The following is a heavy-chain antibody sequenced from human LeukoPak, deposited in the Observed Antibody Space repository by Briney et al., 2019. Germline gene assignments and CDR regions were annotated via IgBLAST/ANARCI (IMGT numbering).Heavy chain of an antibody. CDR1: GFTFSSYE. Sequence: GGSLRLSCAASGFTFSSYEMNWVRQAPGKGLEWASYISSSGSTIYYADSVKGRFTISRDNAKNSLYLQMNSLRAEDTAVYYCARASYVKHFDYWGQGTLVTVSS. V-gene: IGHV3-48*03. J-gene: IGHJ4*02. CDR2: ISSSGSTI. CDR3: ARASYVKHFDY. D-gene: IGHD5-18*01.